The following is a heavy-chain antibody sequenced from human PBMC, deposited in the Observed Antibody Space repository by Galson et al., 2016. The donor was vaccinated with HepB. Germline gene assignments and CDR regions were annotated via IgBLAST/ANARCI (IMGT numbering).Heavy chain of an antibody. D-gene: IGHD3-9*01. Sequence: SVKVSCKASGYTFTDYYMHWVRQPPGQGLEWMGWINPNSGGTNYAQKFQGRVTMTRDTSISTAYMEPSRLTSGDTAVYYCTRAPIRDDILTGYYTPPPDFDYWGQGTLVTVSS. J-gene: IGHJ4*02. CDR2: INPNSGGT. V-gene: IGHV1-2*02. CDR3: TRAPIRDDILTGYYTPPPDFDY. CDR1: GYTFTDYY.